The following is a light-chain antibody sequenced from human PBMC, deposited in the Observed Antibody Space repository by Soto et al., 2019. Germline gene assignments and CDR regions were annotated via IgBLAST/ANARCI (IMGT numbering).Light chain of an antibody. CDR2: GAS. Sequence: DIQMTHSPPSLSASVGARVTITCRATQSISNYLNWYQQKPGKAPKLLIYGASSLESGVPTRFSGSGSGTYFALTIASLQPEDFGTYSCKQSYSTPYTFGQGTKLEIK. J-gene: IGKJ2*01. CDR1: QSISNY. V-gene: IGKV1-39*01. CDR3: KQSYSTPYT.